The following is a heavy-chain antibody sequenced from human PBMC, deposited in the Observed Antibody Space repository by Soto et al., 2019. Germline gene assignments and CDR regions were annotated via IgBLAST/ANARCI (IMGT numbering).Heavy chain of an antibody. CDR2: MHYTGFS. V-gene: IGHV4-59*02. CDR1: GDSVTGHY. CDR3: ARDPGPHYTDY. J-gene: IGHJ4*02. Sequence: SETLSLTCSFSGDSVTGHYLTWIRQSPEKGLEWIGYMHYTGFSHYNPSLKSRLTISVDRSKNHFTLQLTSVTVADTAVYYCARDPGPHYTDYWGQGTLVTVSS. D-gene: IGHD3-3*01.